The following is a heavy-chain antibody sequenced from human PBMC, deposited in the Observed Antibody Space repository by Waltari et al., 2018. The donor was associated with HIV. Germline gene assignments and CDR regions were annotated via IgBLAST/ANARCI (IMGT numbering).Heavy chain of an antibody. D-gene: IGHD4-17*01. CDR2: ISWNSGTI. CDR3: AKDKRSGYGGNSVWYFDL. CDR1: GFTFDAYA. Sequence: EVQLVETGGGLVQPGRSPILSCAASGFTFDAYAMHWVRQAPGKGLEWVSGISWNSGTIGYADSVKGRFTISRDNAKNSLYLQMNSLRAEDTALYYCAKDKRSGYGGNSVWYFDLWGRGTLVTVSS. V-gene: IGHV3-9*01. J-gene: IGHJ2*01.